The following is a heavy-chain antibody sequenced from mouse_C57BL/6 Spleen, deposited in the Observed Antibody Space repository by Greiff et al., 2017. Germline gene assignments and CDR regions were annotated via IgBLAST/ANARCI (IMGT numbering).Heavy chain of an antibody. CDR2: ISYDGSN. J-gene: IGHJ3*01. Sequence: EVKLMESGPGLVKPSQSLSLTCSVTGYSITSGYYWNWIRQFPGNKLEWMGYISYDGSNNYNPSLKNRISITRDTSKNQFFLKLNSVTTEDTATYYCARDDYDYDWFAYWGQGTLVTVSA. CDR1: GYSITSGYY. V-gene: IGHV3-6*01. CDR3: ARDDYDYDWFAY. D-gene: IGHD2-4*01.